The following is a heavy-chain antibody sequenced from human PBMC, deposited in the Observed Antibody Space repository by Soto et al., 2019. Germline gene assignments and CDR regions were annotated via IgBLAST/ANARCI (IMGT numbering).Heavy chain of an antibody. CDR3: VRGGGGGLFEH. J-gene: IGHJ4*02. CDR1: GFTFSSYW. CDR2: ISPKSTFR. Sequence: GGSLRLSCVASGFTFSSYWMSWVRQAPGWGLEWLSHISPKSTFRNYADSVKGRFTISRDNTESSLFLQMNSLGVDDTAVYSCVRGGGGGLFEHWGQGP. D-gene: IGHD2-21*01. V-gene: IGHV3-21*05.